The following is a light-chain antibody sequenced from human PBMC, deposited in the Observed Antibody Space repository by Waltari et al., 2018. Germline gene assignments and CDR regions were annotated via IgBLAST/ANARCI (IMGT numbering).Light chain of an antibody. CDR3: ASWDYSLNGVV. Sequence: QPVVTQPPSASGTPGQRVTIPCSGSSSNIESNPVNWYQQLPGRAPKLLIYSNSHRPSGVPDRFSASTSGRSASLAISGLQSEDEGNYYCASWDYSLNGVVYGGGTKLTVL. CDR1: SSNIESNP. V-gene: IGLV1-44*01. CDR2: SNS. J-gene: IGLJ2*01.